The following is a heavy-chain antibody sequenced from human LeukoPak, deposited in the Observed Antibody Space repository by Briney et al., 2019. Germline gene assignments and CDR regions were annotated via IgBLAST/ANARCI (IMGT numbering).Heavy chain of an antibody. J-gene: IGHJ4*02. CDR3: TRGPRPFDY. CDR1: GLTFSNAW. V-gene: IGHV3-15*01. CDR2: ITKKIDGGTT. Sequence: NPGGSLRLSCTASGLTFSNAWMSWVRQAPGKGLEWVGRITKKIDGGTTTYAAPVRGRFTISRDDSKDTLYLQMNSLKTDDTAVYYCTRGPRPFDYWGQGTLVTVSS.